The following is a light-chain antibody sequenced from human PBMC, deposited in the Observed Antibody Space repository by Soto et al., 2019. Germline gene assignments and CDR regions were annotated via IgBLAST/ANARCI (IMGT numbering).Light chain of an antibody. J-gene: IGKJ1*01. CDR2: GAS. Sequence: EIVLTESPATLSLSPGERATLSCRASQSVSSSYLAWYQQKPGQAPRLLIYGASSRATGIPDRFSGSGSGTDFTLTINSLDPEDFAVYYCQQRSNWPPTFGQGTKVDI. CDR1: QSVSSSY. CDR3: QQRSNWPPT. V-gene: IGKV3D-20*02.